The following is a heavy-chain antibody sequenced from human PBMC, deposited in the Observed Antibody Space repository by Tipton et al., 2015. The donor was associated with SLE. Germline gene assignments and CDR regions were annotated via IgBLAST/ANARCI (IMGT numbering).Heavy chain of an antibody. Sequence: TLSLTCTVSGGSLRTQYWSWIRQPPGKGLEWIGYIYYSGSTYYNPSLKSRVTISVDTSKNQFSLKLSSVTAADTAVYYCARGSWTGQYYDHWGQGTLVTVSS. D-gene: IGHD3/OR15-3a*01. J-gene: IGHJ4*02. V-gene: IGHV4-59*08. CDR2: IYYSGST. CDR3: ARGSWTGQYYDH. CDR1: GGSLRTQY.